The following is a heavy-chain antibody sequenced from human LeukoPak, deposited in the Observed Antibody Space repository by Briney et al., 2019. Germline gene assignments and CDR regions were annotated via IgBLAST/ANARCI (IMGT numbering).Heavy chain of an antibody. Sequence: GGSLRLSCAASGFTFDDYGMSWVRQAPGKGLEWVSGINWNGSSTGYADSVMGRFTISRDNAKNSLYLQMNSLRAEDTALYYCGAAIIGAFDIWGQGTMVTVSS. V-gene: IGHV3-20*04. CDR3: GAAIIGAFDI. CDR2: INWNGSST. D-gene: IGHD2/OR15-2a*01. J-gene: IGHJ3*02. CDR1: GFTFDDYG.